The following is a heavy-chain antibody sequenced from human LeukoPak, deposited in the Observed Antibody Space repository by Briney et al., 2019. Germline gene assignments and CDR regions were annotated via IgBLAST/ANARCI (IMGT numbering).Heavy chain of an antibody. D-gene: IGHD2-2*01. J-gene: IGHJ4*02. Sequence: ASVKVSCKASGYTFTNFGISWLRQAPGQGLEWMGWINPNSGGTNYAQKFQGRVTMTRDTSISTAYMELSRLRSDDTAVYYCARGGFVVVPAAVIYYWGQGTLVTVSS. CDR3: ARGGFVVVPAAVIYY. CDR2: INPNSGGT. CDR1: GYTFTNFG. V-gene: IGHV1-2*02.